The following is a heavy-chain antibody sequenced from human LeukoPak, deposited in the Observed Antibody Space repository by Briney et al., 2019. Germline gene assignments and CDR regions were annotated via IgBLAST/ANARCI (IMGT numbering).Heavy chain of an antibody. J-gene: IGHJ4*02. V-gene: IGHV3-30*03. Sequence: GGSLRLSCAASGFTFSTYWMTWVRQAPGKGLEWVASISYDGSNKNLADSVKGRFTISRDNSKNTLSLQMNSLRAEDTAVYYCASSTAAYSNSLKSLDYWGQGTLVTVSS. D-gene: IGHD4-11*01. CDR3: ASSTAAYSNSLKSLDY. CDR2: ISYDGSNK. CDR1: GFTFSTYW.